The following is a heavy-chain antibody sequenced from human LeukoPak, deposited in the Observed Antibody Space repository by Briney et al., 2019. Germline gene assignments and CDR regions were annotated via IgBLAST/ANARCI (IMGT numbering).Heavy chain of an antibody. V-gene: IGHV3-23*01. CDR1: GFTFSSYA. CDR3: ARGAAATKNSPDY. D-gene: IGHD1-26*01. J-gene: IGHJ4*02. Sequence: GGSLRLSCAVSGFTFSSYAMSWVRQAPGKGLEWVSSISGSGDSTYYADSVKGRFTISRDNSKNTLYLQVNSLRAEDTAVYYCARGAAATKNSPDYWGQGTLVTVSS. CDR2: ISGSGDST.